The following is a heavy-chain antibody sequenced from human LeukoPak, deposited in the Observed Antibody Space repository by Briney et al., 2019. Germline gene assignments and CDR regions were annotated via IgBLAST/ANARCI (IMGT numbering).Heavy chain of an antibody. D-gene: IGHD3-22*01. CDR1: GFTFSSYE. J-gene: IGHJ4*02. CDR2: ISSSGSTI. CDR3: ARRPYYDSSGALGNAGL. V-gene: IGHV3-48*03. Sequence: GGSLRLSCAASGFTFSSYEMNWVRQAPGKGLVWVSYISSSGSTIYYADSVKGRFTISRDNAKNSLYLQMNSLRAEDTAVYYCARRPYYDSSGALGNAGLWGQGTLVTVSS.